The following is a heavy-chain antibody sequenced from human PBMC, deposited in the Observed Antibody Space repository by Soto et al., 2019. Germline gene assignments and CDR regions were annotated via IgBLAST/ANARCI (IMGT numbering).Heavy chain of an antibody. Sequence: ASVKVSCKASGYTFTSYAMHWVRQAPGQRLEWMGWINAGNGNTKYSQKFQGRVTITRDTSASTAYMELSSLRSEDTAVYYCARDLGGYCSGGCCYFDYYYYMDVWGKGTTVTVSS. CDR1: GYTFTSYA. D-gene: IGHD2-15*01. V-gene: IGHV1-3*01. CDR3: ARDLGGYCSGGCCYFDYYYYMDV. CDR2: INAGNGNT. J-gene: IGHJ6*03.